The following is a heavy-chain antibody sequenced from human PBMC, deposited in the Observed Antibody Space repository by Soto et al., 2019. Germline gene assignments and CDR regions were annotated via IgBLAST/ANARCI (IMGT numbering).Heavy chain of an antibody. V-gene: IGHV4-39*01. CDR1: GGSISSSSYY. J-gene: IGHJ3*02. D-gene: IGHD1-26*01. Sequence: SETLSLTCTVSGGSISSSSYYWGWIRQPPGKGLEWIGSIYYSGSTYYNPSLKSRVTISVDTSKNQFSLKLSSVTAADTAVYYCASCIVGATGAFDIWGQGTMVTVSS. CDR2: IYYSGST. CDR3: ASCIVGATGAFDI.